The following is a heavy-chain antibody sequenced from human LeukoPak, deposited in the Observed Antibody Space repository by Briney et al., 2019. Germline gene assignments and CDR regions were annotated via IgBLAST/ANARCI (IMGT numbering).Heavy chain of an antibody. Sequence: ASVKVSCKASGYTFTSYYMHWVRQAPGQGLEWMGIINPSGGSTSYAQKFQGRVTMTRDTSTSTAYMELSSLRSEDTAVYYCARSSEAAYYDSSPTGLYYFDYWGQGTLVTVSS. D-gene: IGHD3-22*01. V-gene: IGHV1-46*01. CDR3: ARSSEAAYYDSSPTGLYYFDY. CDR1: GYTFTSYY. J-gene: IGHJ4*02. CDR2: INPSGGST.